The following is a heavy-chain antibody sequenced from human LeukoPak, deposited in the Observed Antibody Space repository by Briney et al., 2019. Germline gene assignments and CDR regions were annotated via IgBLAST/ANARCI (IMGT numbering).Heavy chain of an antibody. CDR1: GFTFSSYS. D-gene: IGHD3-10*01. V-gene: IGHV3-21*01. Sequence: PGGSLRLSCAASGFTFSSYSMNWVRQAPGKGLEWVSSISSSSSYIYYADSVKGRFTISRDNAKNSLYLQMNSLRAEDTAVYYCARDRGYYGSGISRVFDPWGQGTLVTVS. CDR2: ISSSSSYI. CDR3: ARDRGYYGSGISRVFDP. J-gene: IGHJ5*02.